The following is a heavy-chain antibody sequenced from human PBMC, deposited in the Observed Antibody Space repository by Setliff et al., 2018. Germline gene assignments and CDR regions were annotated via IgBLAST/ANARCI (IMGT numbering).Heavy chain of an antibody. D-gene: IGHD2-21*01. CDR2: ITDSGSKI. J-gene: IGHJ4*02. V-gene: IGHV3-23*01. CDR3: AKDRLFPRC. CDR1: DFTFSNSA. Sequence: GGSLRLSCVGSDFTFSNSAMSWVRQAPGKGLEWVSTITDSGSKILYVDSVKGRFTISRDNSKNSLYLQMDSLRPEDTAVYYCAKDRLFPRCWGLGTLVTVS.